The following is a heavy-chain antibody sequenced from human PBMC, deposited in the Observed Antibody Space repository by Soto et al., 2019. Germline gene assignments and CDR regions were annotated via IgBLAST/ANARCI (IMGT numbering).Heavy chain of an antibody. J-gene: IGHJ6*02. V-gene: IGHV4-59*01. CDR3: ATRGNGSRSYYNVNPLYYGMDV. CDR1: DGSISSYY. D-gene: IGHD3-10*01. CDR2: IYYSGST. Sequence: SQPLSLTCTVSDGSISSYYWSCIRQPPWKGLEWIGCIYYSGSTNYNPSLKSRVTISVDTSKNQFSLKLSSVPAADTAVYYCATRGNGSRSYYNVNPLYYGMDVWGQGTTV.